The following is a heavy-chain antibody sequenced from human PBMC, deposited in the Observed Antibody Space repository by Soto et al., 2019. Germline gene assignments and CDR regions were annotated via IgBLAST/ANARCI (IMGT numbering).Heavy chain of an antibody. CDR2: IWYDGSNK. J-gene: IGHJ6*03. D-gene: IGHD4-17*01. Sequence: GGSLRLSCAASGFTFSSYGMHWVRQAPGKGLEWVAVIWYDGSNKYYADSVKGRFTISRDNSKNTLYLQMNSLRAEDTAVYYCAKGIDYGDYDYYYYYMDVWGKGTTVTVSS. CDR3: AKGIDYGDYDYYYYYMDV. CDR1: GFTFSSYG. V-gene: IGHV3-33*06.